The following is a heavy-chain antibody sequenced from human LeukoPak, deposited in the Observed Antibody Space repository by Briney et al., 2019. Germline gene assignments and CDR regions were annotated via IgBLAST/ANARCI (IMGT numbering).Heavy chain of an antibody. CDR2: IYYSGST. D-gene: IGHD3-10*01. V-gene: IGHV4-59*01. Sequence: PSETLSLTCTVSGASISSYYWSWIRQLPGKGLEWIGYIYYSGSTKYNPSLKSRVTISVDTSKNQFSLKLSSVTAADTAVYYCARDPRGSGSADYWGQGTLVTVSS. CDR1: GASISSYY. CDR3: ARDPRGSGSADY. J-gene: IGHJ4*02.